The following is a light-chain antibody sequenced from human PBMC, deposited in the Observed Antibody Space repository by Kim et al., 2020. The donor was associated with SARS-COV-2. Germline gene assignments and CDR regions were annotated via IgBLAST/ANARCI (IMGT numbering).Light chain of an antibody. V-gene: IGKV1-16*01. CDR2: AVS. J-gene: IGKJ5*01. CDR1: QGISNV. CDR3: QQYNSYPIT. Sequence: ASVGDTVTITCRASQGISNVLGWFQQKPGKAPKSLSHAVSSLESGVPSRFSGSGSGTEFTLTISSLQPEDSATYYCQQYNSYPITFGEGTRLDIK.